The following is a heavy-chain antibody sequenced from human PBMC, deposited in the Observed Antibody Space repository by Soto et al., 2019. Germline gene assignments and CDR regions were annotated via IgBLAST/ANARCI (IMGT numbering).Heavy chain of an antibody. J-gene: IGHJ5*02. D-gene: IGHD2-8*01. CDR2: IYHGGST. V-gene: IGHV4-38-2*02. Sequence: SETLSLTCAVSGYSISSGYYWGWLRQPPGKGLEWIGSIYHGGSTYYNPSLKSRVTMSVDTSKNQFSLKLSSVTAADTAVYYCARDGFGYCTNGVCPYFDPWGQGTLVTVSS. CDR3: ARDGFGYCTNGVCPYFDP. CDR1: GYSISSGYY.